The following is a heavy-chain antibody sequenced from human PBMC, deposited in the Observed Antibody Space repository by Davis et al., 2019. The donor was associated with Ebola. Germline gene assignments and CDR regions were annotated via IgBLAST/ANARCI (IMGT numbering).Heavy chain of an antibody. CDR1: GGSISSYY. CDR3: ARGYSSSCADY. Sequence: SETLSLTCTVSGGSISSYYWSWIRQPPGKGLEWIGYIYYSGSTNYNPSLKSRVTISVDTSKNQFSLKLSSVTAADTAVYYCARGYSSSCADYWGQGTLVTVSS. CDR2: IYYSGST. J-gene: IGHJ4*02. D-gene: IGHD6-13*01. V-gene: IGHV4-59*01.